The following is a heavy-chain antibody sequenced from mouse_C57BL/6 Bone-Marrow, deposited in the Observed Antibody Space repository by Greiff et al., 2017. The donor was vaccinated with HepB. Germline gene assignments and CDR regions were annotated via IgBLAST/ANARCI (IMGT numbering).Heavy chain of an antibody. Sequence: QVQLKESGPELVKPGASVKISCKASGYSFTSYYIHWVKQRPGQGLEWIGWIYPGSGNTKYNEKFKGKATLTADTSSSTAYMQLSSLTSEDSAVYYCASYDRAWFAYWGQGTLVTVSA. CDR3: ASYDRAWFAY. CDR2: IYPGSGNT. D-gene: IGHD2-3*01. V-gene: IGHV1-66*01. J-gene: IGHJ3*01. CDR1: GYSFTSYY.